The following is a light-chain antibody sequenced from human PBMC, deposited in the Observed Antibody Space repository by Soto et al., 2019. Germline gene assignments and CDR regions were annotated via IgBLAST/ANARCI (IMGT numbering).Light chain of an antibody. CDR1: SGRIASNY. J-gene: IGLJ1*01. CDR2: EDN. V-gene: IGLV6-57*02. CDR3: QSYDSSNQRV. Sequence: NFMLTQPHSVSESPGKTVTISCTGSSGRIASNYVQWYQQRPGSAPTTVIYEDNQRPSGVPDRFSGSIDSSSNSASLTISGLKTEDEADYYCQSYDSSNQRVFGTGTKLTVL.